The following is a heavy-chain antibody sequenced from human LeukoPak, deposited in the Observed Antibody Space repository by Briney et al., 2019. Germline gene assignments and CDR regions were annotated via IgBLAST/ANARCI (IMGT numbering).Heavy chain of an antibody. CDR1: GGSISNYY. CDR3: ARDRSPEHYYDSSHWDYYYGMDV. CDR2: IYYSGST. J-gene: IGHJ6*02. D-gene: IGHD3-22*01. Sequence: SETLSLTRTVSGGSISNYYWSWIRQPPGKGLEWIGYIYYSGSTNYNPSLKSRVTISVDTSKNQFSLKLSSMTAADTAVYYCARDRSPEHYYDSSHWDYYYGMDVWGQGTTVTVSS. V-gene: IGHV4-59*01.